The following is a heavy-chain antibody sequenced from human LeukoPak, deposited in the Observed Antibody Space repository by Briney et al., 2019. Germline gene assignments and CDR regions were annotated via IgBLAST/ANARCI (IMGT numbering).Heavy chain of an antibody. CDR1: GFTFDVYA. J-gene: IGHJ4*02. CDR2: IRWNSGSI. Sequence: GGSLRLSCAASGFTFDVYATHWVRQAPGKGLEWVSGIRWNSGSIGYADSVKGRFTISRDNAKNSLYLQMNSLRAEDMALYYCAKDMRTGYSYGNTIDYWGQGTLVTVSS. D-gene: IGHD5-18*01. V-gene: IGHV3-9*03. CDR3: AKDMRTGYSYGNTIDY.